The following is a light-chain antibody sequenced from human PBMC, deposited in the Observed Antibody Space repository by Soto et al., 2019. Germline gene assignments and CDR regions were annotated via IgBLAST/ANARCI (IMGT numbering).Light chain of an antibody. CDR1: QGISTY. CDR2: AAS. J-gene: IGKJ1*01. Sequence: DIQMTQSPSSLSASVGDRVIITCRASQGISTYLNWYQQKPGKAPKLLIYAASSLQSGVPSRFSGSGSETDFTLTISSLQPEDFATYSCQHITPWTFGQGTKVEIK. V-gene: IGKV1-39*01. CDR3: QHITPWT.